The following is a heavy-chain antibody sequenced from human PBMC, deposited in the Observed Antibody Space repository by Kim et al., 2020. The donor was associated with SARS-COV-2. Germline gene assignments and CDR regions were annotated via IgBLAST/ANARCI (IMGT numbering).Heavy chain of an antibody. D-gene: IGHD2-21*01. Sequence: GGSLRLSCAASGFTFSSNGMTWVRQAPGKGLECVSVITYGSSNAYYADSVKGRFTISRDNSKSTLYLQMNSLTAEDTAVYYCAKDQALCWSFVAIYYYF. CDR1: GFTFSSNG. CDR3: AKDQALCWSFVAIYYYF. CDR2: ITYGSSNA. V-gene: IGHV3-30*18. J-gene: IGHJ2*01.